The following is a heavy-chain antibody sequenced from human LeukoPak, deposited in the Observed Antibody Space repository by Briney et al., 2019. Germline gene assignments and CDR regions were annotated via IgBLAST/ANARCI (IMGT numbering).Heavy chain of an antibody. Sequence: ASVKVSCKASGYTFTSYGISWVRQAPGQGLEWMGWISAYNGNTNYAQKLQDRVTMTTDTSTSTAYMELRSLRSDDTAVYYCARDKGDIVVVVAGNDAFDIWGQGTMVTVSS. CDR2: ISAYNGNT. D-gene: IGHD2-15*01. CDR1: GYTFTSYG. CDR3: ARDKGDIVVVVAGNDAFDI. V-gene: IGHV1-18*01. J-gene: IGHJ3*02.